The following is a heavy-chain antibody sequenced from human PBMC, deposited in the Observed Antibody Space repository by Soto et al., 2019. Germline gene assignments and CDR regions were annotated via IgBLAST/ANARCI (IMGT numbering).Heavy chain of an antibody. V-gene: IGHV3-23*01. CDR3: AKDLGVWVVAAAPHFDAFDI. D-gene: IGHD6-13*01. Sequence: GGSLRLSCAASGFTFSSYAMSWVRQAPGKGLEWVSAISGSGGSTYYADSVKGRFTISRDNSKNTLYLQMNSLRAEDTAVYYCAKDLGVWVVAAAPHFDAFDIWGQGTMVTVSS. J-gene: IGHJ3*02. CDR2: ISGSGGST. CDR1: GFTFSSYA.